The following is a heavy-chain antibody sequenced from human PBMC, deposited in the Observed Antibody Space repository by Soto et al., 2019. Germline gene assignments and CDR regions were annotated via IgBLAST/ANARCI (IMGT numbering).Heavy chain of an antibody. CDR3: AKDALGYCSGGSCDNYYYYYMDV. CDR2: ISGSGGST. V-gene: IGHV3-23*01. J-gene: IGHJ6*03. CDR1: GFTFSSYA. Sequence: EVQLLESGGGLVQPGGSLRLSCAASGFTFSSYAMSWVRQAPGKGLEWVSAISGSGGSTYYADSVKGRFTISRDNSKNTKYLQMNSLRAEDTAVYYCAKDALGYCSGGSCDNYYYYYMDVWGKGTTVTVSS. D-gene: IGHD2-15*01.